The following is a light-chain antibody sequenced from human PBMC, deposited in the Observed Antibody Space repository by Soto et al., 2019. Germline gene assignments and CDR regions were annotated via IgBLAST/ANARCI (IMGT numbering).Light chain of an antibody. Sequence: QSALTQPASVSGSPGQSITISCAGTSSDVGGSNYVSWYQQHPGKAPKLIISDVSYRPSGVSNRFSGSKSGNTASLTISGLQVEDEADYYCSSYTSSSTYGFGTGTKVTVL. CDR1: SSDVGGSNY. J-gene: IGLJ1*01. CDR3: SSYTSSSTYG. V-gene: IGLV2-14*01. CDR2: DVS.